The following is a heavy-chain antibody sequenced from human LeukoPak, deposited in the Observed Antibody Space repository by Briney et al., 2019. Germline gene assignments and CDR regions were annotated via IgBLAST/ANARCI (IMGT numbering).Heavy chain of an antibody. D-gene: IGHD1-26*01. V-gene: IGHV3-33*01. J-gene: IGHJ3*02. CDR2: IWYDGSNK. CDR1: GFIFIGYG. Sequence: GGSLRLSCAASGFIFIGYGMHWVRQAPGKGLEWVALIWYDGSNKYYTDSVKGRFTISRDNSKNTLYLQLNSLRAEDTAVYYCASERSGSYYDVNAFDIRGLGTMVTVSS. CDR3: ASERSGSYYDVNAFDI.